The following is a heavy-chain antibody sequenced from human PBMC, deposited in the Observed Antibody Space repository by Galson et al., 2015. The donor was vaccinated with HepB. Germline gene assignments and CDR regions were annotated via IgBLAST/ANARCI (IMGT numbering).Heavy chain of an antibody. CDR1: GFTFGTYW. CDR3: AREYIVATITYDYFDY. J-gene: IGHJ4*02. Sequence: SLRLSCAASGFTFGTYWMHWVRQAPGKGLVWVSRISSDGSSTTYADSVKGRFTISRDNAKNTLYLQMNSLRAEDTAVYSCAREYIVATITYDYFDYWGQGTLVTVSS. CDR2: ISSDGSST. D-gene: IGHD5-12*01. V-gene: IGHV3-74*01.